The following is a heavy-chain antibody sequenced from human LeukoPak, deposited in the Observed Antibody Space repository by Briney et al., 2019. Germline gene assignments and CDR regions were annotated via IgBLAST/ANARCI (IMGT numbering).Heavy chain of an antibody. CDR2: IYYSGST. CDR1: GGSISSYY. D-gene: IGHD6-19*01. Sequence: SETLSLTCTVSGGSISSYYWSWIRQPPGKGLEWIGYIYYSGSTNYNPSLKSRVTISVDTSKNQFSLKLSSVTAADTAVYYCATRKFSSGWGFDYWGQGTLVTVSS. J-gene: IGHJ4*02. V-gene: IGHV4-59*01. CDR3: ATRKFSSGWGFDY.